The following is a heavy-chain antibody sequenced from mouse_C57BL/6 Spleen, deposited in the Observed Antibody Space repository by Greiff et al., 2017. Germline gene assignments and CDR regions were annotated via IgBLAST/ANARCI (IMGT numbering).Heavy chain of an antibody. CDR2: IDPSDSYT. CDR3: ARVGAYYSNYFDY. J-gene: IGHJ2*01. CDR1: GYTFTSYW. D-gene: IGHD2-5*01. Sequence: QVQLQQPGAELVKPGASVKLSCKASGYTFTSYWMQWVKQRPGQGLEWIGEIDPSDSYTNYNQKFKGKATLTVDTSSSTAYMQLSSLTSEDSAVYYCARVGAYYSNYFDYWGQGTTLTVSS. V-gene: IGHV1-50*01.